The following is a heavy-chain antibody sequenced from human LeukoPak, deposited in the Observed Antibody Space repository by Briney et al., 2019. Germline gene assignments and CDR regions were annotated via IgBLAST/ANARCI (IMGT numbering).Heavy chain of an antibody. Sequence: PGGSLRLSCAASGYTFSDYSVNWVRQLPGKGLEWVSSISSSGTYIYYADSVKGRFTISRDNAKNSLFLQMNRLRAEDRAVYYCVSGDDPDYVWGTYRLDAFDIWGEGTMVIVSS. V-gene: IGHV3-21*01. CDR1: GYTFSDYS. CDR2: ISSSGTYI. D-gene: IGHD3-16*02. J-gene: IGHJ3*02. CDR3: VSGDDPDYVWGTYRLDAFDI.